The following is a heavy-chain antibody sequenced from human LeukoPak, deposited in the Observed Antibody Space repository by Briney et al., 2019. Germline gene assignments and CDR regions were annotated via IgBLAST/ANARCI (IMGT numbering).Heavy chain of an antibody. Sequence: SETLSLTCTVSGGSISSSSYYWGWIRQPPGKGLEWIGSIYYSGSTYYNPSLKSRATISVDTSKNQFSLKLSSVTAADTAVYYCARHPLTPYGMDVWGQGTTVTVSS. CDR1: GGSISSSSYY. CDR2: IYYSGST. J-gene: IGHJ6*02. V-gene: IGHV4-39*01. CDR3: ARHPLTPYGMDV.